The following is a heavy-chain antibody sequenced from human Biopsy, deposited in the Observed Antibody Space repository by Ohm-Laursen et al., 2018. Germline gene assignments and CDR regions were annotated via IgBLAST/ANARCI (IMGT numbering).Heavy chain of an antibody. Sequence: GASVKVSCKASGYMFYSYGVSWVRLAPGQGPEWMGWISGYNGNTNYPQSLQGRVTLTTDASSSTAYMELRGLRSDDTAVYYCARDRHHAAGNYAGMDVWGQGTTVTVSS. CDR1: GYMFYSYG. J-gene: IGHJ6*02. V-gene: IGHV1-18*01. CDR2: ISGYNGNT. D-gene: IGHD3-16*01. CDR3: ARDRHHAAGNYAGMDV.